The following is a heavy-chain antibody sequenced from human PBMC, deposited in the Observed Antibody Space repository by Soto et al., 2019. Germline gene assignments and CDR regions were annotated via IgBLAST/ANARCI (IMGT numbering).Heavy chain of an antibody. CDR1: GDSIGNGDYY. J-gene: IGHJ4*02. V-gene: IGHV4-30-4*01. Sequence: SKTTSITCTVYGDSIGNGDYYWSWIRQPPGKGLEWIGYIYYSGSTFYTPSLKSRLTMSVDTSKNQFSLKLNSVTAADTAVYYCARDGYDSGGYDHGWKHCDYCGPGTLVT. CDR2: IYYSGST. CDR3: ARDGYDSGGYDHGWKHCDY. D-gene: IGHD3-22*01.